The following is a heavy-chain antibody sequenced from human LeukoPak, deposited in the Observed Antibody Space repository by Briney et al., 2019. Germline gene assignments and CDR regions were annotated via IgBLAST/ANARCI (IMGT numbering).Heavy chain of an antibody. CDR3: ARGRSPYGGVYYFDY. D-gene: IGHD4-23*01. J-gene: IGHJ4*02. CDR1: GYAFTSYY. Sequence: GASVKVSCKASGYAFTSYYMHWVRQAPGQGLEWMGVINPGGGSTSYVQKFQGRVTMTRDTSTSTVYMELSSLRSEDTAVYYRARGRSPYGGVYYFDYWGQGTLVTVSS. CDR2: INPGGGST. V-gene: IGHV1-46*01.